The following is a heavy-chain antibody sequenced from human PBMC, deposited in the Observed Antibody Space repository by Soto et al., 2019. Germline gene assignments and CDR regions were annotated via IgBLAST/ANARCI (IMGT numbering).Heavy chain of an antibody. J-gene: IGHJ3*02. CDR3: ARGGMEYNFGFLKAYDI. CDR2: INDSGST. D-gene: IGHD5-18*01. CDR1: GGSFSGYY. Sequence: QVQLQQWGAGLLKPSETLSLTCAVYGGSFSGYYWSWIRQPPGKGLEWIGEINDSGSTNYNPSLKSRLTISVETSKNQFSLNLNSVTAADTAVYYCARGGMEYNFGFLKAYDIWGQGTTVTVSS. V-gene: IGHV4-34*01.